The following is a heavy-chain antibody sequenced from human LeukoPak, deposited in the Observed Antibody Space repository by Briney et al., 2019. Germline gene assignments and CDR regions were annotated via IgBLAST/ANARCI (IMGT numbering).Heavy chain of an antibody. V-gene: IGHV4-4*07. CDR3: ARARGGSGSYSHFDY. D-gene: IGHD1-26*01. Sequence: SETLSLTCTVSGASISSYYWTWIRQPAGEGLEWIGRIYTSGSTNYNPSLKSRVTMSVDTSKNQFSLKLSSVTAADTAVYYCARARGGSGSYSHFDYWGQGTLVTVSS. CDR2: IYTSGST. CDR1: GASISSYY. J-gene: IGHJ4*02.